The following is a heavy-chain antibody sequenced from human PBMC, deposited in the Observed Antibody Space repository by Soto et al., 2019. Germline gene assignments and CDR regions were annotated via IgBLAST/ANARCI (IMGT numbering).Heavy chain of an antibody. CDR1: GYTFITYD. D-gene: IGHD1-1*01. Sequence: AAVKVSCKASGYTFITYDINWVRQAPGQGLEWMGWMNPYNGNAGYAQKFQGRVTMTRNTSISTAYMELTSLKSNDTAVYFCARRKERSGPHYFDSWGQGTLVTVSS. CDR3: ARRKERSGPHYFDS. J-gene: IGHJ4*02. V-gene: IGHV1-8*01. CDR2: MNPYNGNA.